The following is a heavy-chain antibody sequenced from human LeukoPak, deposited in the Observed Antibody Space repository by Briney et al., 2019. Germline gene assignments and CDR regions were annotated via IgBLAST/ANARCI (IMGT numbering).Heavy chain of an antibody. CDR2: IKQDGSEK. J-gene: IGHJ2*01. CDR1: GFTFSSYW. D-gene: IGHD3-10*01. Sequence: PGGSLRLSCGASGFTFSSYWMTWVRQAPGKGLEWVANIKQDGSEKYYVDSVKGRFTIARDNAKNSLYLQMNSLRAEDTAVYYCARTVRFRGYFDLWGRGTLVTVSS. V-gene: IGHV3-7*01. CDR3: ARTVRFRGYFDL.